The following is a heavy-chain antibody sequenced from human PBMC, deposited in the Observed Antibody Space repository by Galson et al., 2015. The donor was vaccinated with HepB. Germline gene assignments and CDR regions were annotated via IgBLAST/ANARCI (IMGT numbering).Heavy chain of an antibody. D-gene: IGHD5-24*01. J-gene: IGHJ3*02. CDR3: ARLYGDGYKNPGFDAFDI. Sequence: SVKVSCKASGGTFSSYAISWVRQAPGQGLEWMGRIIPILGIANYAQKFQGRVTITADKSTSTAYMELSSLRSEDTAVYYCARLYGDGYKNPGFDAFDIWGQGTMVTVSS. CDR1: GGTFSSYA. V-gene: IGHV1-69*04. CDR2: IIPILGIA.